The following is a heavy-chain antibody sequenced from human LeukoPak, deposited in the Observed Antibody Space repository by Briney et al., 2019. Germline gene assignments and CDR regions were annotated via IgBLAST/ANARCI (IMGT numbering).Heavy chain of an antibody. V-gene: IGHV3-66*02. CDR2: IYSGGST. CDR3: ARDAAYCSSTSCFAAWFDP. J-gene: IGHJ5*02. CDR1: GFTLSSNY. Sequence: GGSLRLSCAASGFTLSSNYMSWVRRAPGKGLEGVSAIYSGGSTYYSESVKGRFIISRDSSKNTLYLQMNSLRAEDTAVYYCARDAAYCSSTSCFAAWFDPWGQGTLVTVSS. D-gene: IGHD2-2*01.